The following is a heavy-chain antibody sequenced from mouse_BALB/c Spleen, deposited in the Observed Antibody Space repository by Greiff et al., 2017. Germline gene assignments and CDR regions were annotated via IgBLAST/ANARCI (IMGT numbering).Heavy chain of an antibody. J-gene: IGHJ1*01. CDR2: IYPGDGDT. Sequence: QVQLQQSGPELVKPGASVKISCKASGYAFSSSWMNWVKQRPGQGLEWIGRIYPGDGDTNYNGKFKGKATLTADKSSSTAYMQLSSLTSVDSAVYFCVLSRGPWYFDVWGAGTTVTVSS. D-gene: IGHD3-1*01. CDR1: GYAFSSSW. V-gene: IGHV1-82*01. CDR3: VLSRGPWYFDV.